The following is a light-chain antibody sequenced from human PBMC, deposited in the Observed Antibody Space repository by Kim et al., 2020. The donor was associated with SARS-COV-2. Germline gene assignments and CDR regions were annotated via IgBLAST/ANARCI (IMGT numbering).Light chain of an antibody. CDR2: GAS. J-gene: IGKJ1*01. Sequence: IVLTQSPGPLSLSPGERATLSCRASQSVSSSYLAWYQQKPGQAPRLLIYGASSRATGIPDRFSGSGSGTDFTLTISRLEPEDFAVYYCQQYGRTFGQGTKVDIK. CDR1: QSVSSSY. CDR3: QQYGRT. V-gene: IGKV3-20*01.